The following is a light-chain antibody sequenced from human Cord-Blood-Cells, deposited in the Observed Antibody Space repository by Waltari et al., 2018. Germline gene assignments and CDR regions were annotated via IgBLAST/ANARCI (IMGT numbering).Light chain of an antibody. J-gene: IGLJ3*02. CDR1: SGHSSYA. CDR2: LNSDGSH. CDR3: QTWGTGIPHWV. Sequence: QLVLTQSPSASASLGASVKLTCTLSSGHSSYAIAWPQQQPEKGPRYLMKLNSDGSHSKGDGIPDRFSGSSSGAERYLTISSLQSEDEADYYCQTWGTGIPHWVFGGGTKLTVL. V-gene: IGLV4-69*01.